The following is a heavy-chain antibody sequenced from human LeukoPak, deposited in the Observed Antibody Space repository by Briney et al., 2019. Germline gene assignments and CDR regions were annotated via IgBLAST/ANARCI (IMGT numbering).Heavy chain of an antibody. CDR1: GFTVSSIY. V-gene: IGHV3-66*02. D-gene: IGHD3-3*01. CDR2: IYSGGTT. J-gene: IGHJ4*02. Sequence: GGSLRLSCAASGFTVSSIYMSWVRQAPGKGLEWVSIIYSGGTTYYADSVKGRFTISSDSSKNTLYLQMNNLRPEDTAVYYCARAPQGLLEWRGPYFDYWGQGTLVTVSS. CDR3: ARAPQGLLEWRGPYFDY.